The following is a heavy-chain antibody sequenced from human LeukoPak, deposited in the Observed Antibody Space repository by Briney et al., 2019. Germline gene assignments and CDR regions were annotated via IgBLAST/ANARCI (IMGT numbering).Heavy chain of an antibody. V-gene: IGHV4-59*12. CDR2: IYYSGST. Sequence: PSETLSLTCTVSGGSISSYYWSWIRQPPGKGLEWIGYIYYSGSTNYNPSLKSRVTISVDRSKNQFSLKLSSVTAADTAVYYCARSDCGGDCYIDYWGQGTLVTVSS. CDR1: GGSISSYY. D-gene: IGHD2-21*01. CDR3: ARSDCGGDCYIDY. J-gene: IGHJ4*02.